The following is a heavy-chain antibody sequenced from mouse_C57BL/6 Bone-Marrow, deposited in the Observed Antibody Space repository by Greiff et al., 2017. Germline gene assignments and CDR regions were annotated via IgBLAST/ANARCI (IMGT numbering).Heavy chain of an antibody. D-gene: IGHD1-1*01. CDR1: GYTFTDYY. V-gene: IGHV1-75*01. J-gene: IGHJ1*03. CDR3: ARDTTVVDWYFDV. CDR2: IFPGSGST. Sequence: VHLVESGPELVKPGASVKISCKASGYTFTDYYINWVKQRPGQGLEWIGWIFPGSGSTYYNEKFKGKATLTVDKSSSTAYMLLSSLTSEDSAVYFCARDTTVVDWYFDVWGTGTTVTVSS.